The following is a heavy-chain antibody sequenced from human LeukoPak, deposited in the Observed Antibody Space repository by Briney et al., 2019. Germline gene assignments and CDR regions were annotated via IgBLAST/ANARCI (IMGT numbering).Heavy chain of an antibody. CDR3: ARLDYYDRQGDV. V-gene: IGHV1-18*01. J-gene: IGHJ6*04. Sequence: ASVKVSCKASGYTFTSYGISWVRQAPGQGLESMGWISAYNGNTNYAQKLQGRVTMTTDPSTSTAYMELRSLRSDDTAVYYCARLDYYDRQGDVWGKGTTVTVSS. CDR2: ISAYNGNT. CDR1: GYTFTSYG. D-gene: IGHD3-22*01.